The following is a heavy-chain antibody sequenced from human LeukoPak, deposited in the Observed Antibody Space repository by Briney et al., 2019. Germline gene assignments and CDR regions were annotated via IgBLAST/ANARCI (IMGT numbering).Heavy chain of an antibody. CDR1: GGSISSGDYY. J-gene: IGHJ4*02. V-gene: IGHV4-30-4*01. CDR2: IFYSGST. Sequence: SQTLSLTCTVSGGSISSGDYYWSWIRQPPGKGLEWIGYIFYSGSTYYNPSLKSRVTISVDTSKKQFSLKLSSVTAADTAVYYCARETYYYGSSYVDYWGQGTQVTVSS. CDR3: ARETYYYGSSYVDY. D-gene: IGHD3-10*01.